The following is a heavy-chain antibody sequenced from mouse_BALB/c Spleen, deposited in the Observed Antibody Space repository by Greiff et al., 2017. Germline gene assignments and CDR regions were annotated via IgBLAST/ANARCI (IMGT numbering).Heavy chain of an antibody. Sequence: DVKLVESGPGLVKPSQSLSLTCTVTGYSITSDYAWNWIRQFPGNKLEWMGYISYSGSTSYNPSLKSRISITRDTSKNQFFLQLNSVTTEDTATYYCANNWDRFAYWGQGTLVTVSA. CDR3: ANNWDRFAY. CDR1: GYSITSDYA. J-gene: IGHJ3*01. CDR2: ISYSGST. D-gene: IGHD4-1*01. V-gene: IGHV3-2*02.